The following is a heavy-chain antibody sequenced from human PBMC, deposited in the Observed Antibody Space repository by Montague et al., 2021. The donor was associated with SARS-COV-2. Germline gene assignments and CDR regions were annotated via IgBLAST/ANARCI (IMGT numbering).Heavy chain of an antibody. J-gene: IGHJ6*02. V-gene: IGHV2-70*01. Sequence: PALVKPTQTLTLTCTFSGFSLSTSGMCVSWIRQPPGKALEWLALIDWDDDKYYSTSLKTRLTISKDTSKNQAVLTMTNMDPVDTATYYCARTSVEMATIGAYYYYGMDVWGQGTTVTVSS. CDR1: GFSLSTSGMC. D-gene: IGHD5-24*01. CDR2: IDWDDDK. CDR3: ARTSVEMATIGAYYYYGMDV.